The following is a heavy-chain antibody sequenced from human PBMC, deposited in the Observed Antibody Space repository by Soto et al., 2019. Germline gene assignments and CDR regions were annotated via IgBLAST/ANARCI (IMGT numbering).Heavy chain of an antibody. CDR1: GSTFSSYA. CDR3: ARESFEGDIVATIIPDYYYGMDV. V-gene: IGHV1-69*13. Sequence: SVKVSCKASGSTFSSYAISWVRQAPGQRLEWKGRIIPIFGTANYAQKFQGRVTNTADESTSTAYMELSSLRSEDTAVYYCARESFEGDIVATIIPDYYYGMDVWGQGTTVTVSS. D-gene: IGHD5-12*01. CDR2: IIPIFGTA. J-gene: IGHJ6*02.